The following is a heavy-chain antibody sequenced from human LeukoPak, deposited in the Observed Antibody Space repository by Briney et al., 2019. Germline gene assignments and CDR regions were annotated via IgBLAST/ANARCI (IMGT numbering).Heavy chain of an antibody. Sequence: ASVKVSCKASGYTFTGYYMHWVRQAPGQGLEWMGWINPNSGGTNYAQKFQGRVTMTRDTSISTAYMELSRLRSDDTAVYYCARVLRYCSGGNCYPGGLGYMDVWGKGTTVTISS. CDR1: GYTFTGYY. J-gene: IGHJ6*03. D-gene: IGHD2-15*01. CDR2: INPNSGGT. CDR3: ARVLRYCSGGNCYPGGLGYMDV. V-gene: IGHV1-2*02.